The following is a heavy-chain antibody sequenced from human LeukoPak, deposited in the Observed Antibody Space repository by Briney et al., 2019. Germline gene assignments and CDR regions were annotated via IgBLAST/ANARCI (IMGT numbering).Heavy chain of an antibody. CDR3: ARLSGQRAFDY. CDR1: GFTSSSYE. J-gene: IGHJ4*02. CDR2: ISSSGSTI. D-gene: IGHD6-25*01. Sequence: PGGSPRLSCAASGFTSSSYEMNWVRQAPGKGLEWVSYISSSGSTIYYADSVKGRFTISRDNAKNSLYLQMNSLRAEDTAVYYCARLSGQRAFDYWGQGTLVTVSS. V-gene: IGHV3-48*03.